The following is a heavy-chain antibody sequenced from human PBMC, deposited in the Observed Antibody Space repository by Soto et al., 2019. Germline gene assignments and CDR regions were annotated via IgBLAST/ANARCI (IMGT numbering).Heavy chain of an antibody. CDR3: ARDIAAAGPSFDY. CDR1: GGSISSGDYY. J-gene: IGHJ4*02. V-gene: IGHV4-30-4*01. Sequence: SETLSLTCTVSGGSISSGDYYWSWIRQPPGKGLEWIGYIYYSGSTYYNPSLKSRVTISVDTSKNQFSLKLSSVTAADTAVYYCARDIAAAGPSFDYWGQGTQVTVSS. CDR2: IYYSGST. D-gene: IGHD6-13*01.